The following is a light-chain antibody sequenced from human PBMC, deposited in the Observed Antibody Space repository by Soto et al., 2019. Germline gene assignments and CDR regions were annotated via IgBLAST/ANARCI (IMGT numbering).Light chain of an antibody. Sequence: EIVLTQSPGSLSLSPGERATLSCRASQSFNSIYLAWYQQKPGQAPRLLIYGASSRATGIPDRFSGSGSGTDFTLTISRLEPEDFAVYYCHQYDSWTFGQGTKV. CDR1: QSFNSIY. V-gene: IGKV3-20*01. J-gene: IGKJ1*01. CDR2: GAS. CDR3: HQYDSWT.